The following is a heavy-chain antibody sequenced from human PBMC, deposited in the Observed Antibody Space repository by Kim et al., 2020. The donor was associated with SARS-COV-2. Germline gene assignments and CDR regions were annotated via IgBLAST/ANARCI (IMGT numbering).Heavy chain of an antibody. J-gene: IGHJ4*02. CDR3: ARGAMVRGVIMLGNY. D-gene: IGHD3-10*01. CDR2: ISSSSTI. V-gene: IGHV3-48*02. CDR1: GFTFSSYS. Sequence: GGSLRLSCAASGFTFSSYSMNWVRQAPGKGLEWVSYISSSSTIYYADSVKGRFTISRDNAKNSLYLQMNSLRDEDTAVYYCARGAMVRGVIMLGNYWGQG.